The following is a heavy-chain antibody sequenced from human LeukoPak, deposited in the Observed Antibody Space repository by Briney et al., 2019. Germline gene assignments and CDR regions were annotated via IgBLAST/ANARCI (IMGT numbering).Heavy chain of an antibody. Sequence: GASVKVSCKASGYTFIDYYMHWVRQAPGPRLEWIGWISPNSGGTKYVQKFQGRVTMTRDTSITTVYMELSGLSFDDTAVYYCARGGGRYSVDYWGQGTLVIVSS. CDR3: ARGGGRYSVDY. CDR1: GYTFIDYY. CDR2: ISPNSGGT. V-gene: IGHV1-2*02. J-gene: IGHJ4*02. D-gene: IGHD1-26*01.